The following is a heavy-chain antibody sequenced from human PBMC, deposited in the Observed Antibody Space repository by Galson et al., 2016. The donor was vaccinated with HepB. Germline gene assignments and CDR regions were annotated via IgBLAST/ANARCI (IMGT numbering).Heavy chain of an antibody. CDR3: AKSYLYDGSDYYDPGYFDS. D-gene: IGHD3-22*01. Sequence: SLRLSCAAFSTYVMAWVRQAPGKGLEWVSAISGSGDRTFYADSVKGRFTISRDNYKNTMYLQMNSLGAEDTAVYFCAKSYLYDGSDYYDPGYFDSWGQGTPVTVSS. CDR2: ISGSGDRT. V-gene: IGHV3-23*01. J-gene: IGHJ4*02. CDR1: STYV.